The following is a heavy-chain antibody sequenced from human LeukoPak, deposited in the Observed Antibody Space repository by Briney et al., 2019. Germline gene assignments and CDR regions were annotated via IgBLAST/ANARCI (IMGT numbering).Heavy chain of an antibody. V-gene: IGHV1-18*04. J-gene: IGHJ6*02. CDR1: GYTFTSYY. CDR3: ARESNPWPLTITIFGVVLGAYGMDV. CDR2: ISAYNGNT. Sequence: ASVKVSCKASGYTFTSYYMHWVRQAPGRGLEWMGWISAYNGNTNYAQKLQGRVTMTTDTSTSTAYMELRSLRSDDTAVYYCARESNPWPLTITIFGVVLGAYGMDVWGQGTTVTVSS. D-gene: IGHD3-3*01.